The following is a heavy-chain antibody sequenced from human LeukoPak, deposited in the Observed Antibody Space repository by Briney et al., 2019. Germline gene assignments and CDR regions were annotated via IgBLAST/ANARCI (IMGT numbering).Heavy chain of an antibody. CDR2: INHSGGT. V-gene: IGHV4-34*01. CDR3: ARGIVLTVYASFDY. CDR1: GGSFRGYY. D-gene: IGHD2-8*01. Sequence: KPSETLSLTCAVNGGSFRGYYWTWIRQPPGKGLEWIGEINHSGGTNYNPSLKSRVTISVDTSKNQFSLKLSSVTAADTAVYYCARGIVLTVYASFDYWGLGPLVTVSS. J-gene: IGHJ4*02.